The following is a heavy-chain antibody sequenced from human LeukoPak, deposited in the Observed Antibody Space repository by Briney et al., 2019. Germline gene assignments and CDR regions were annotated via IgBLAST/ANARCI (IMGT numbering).Heavy chain of an antibody. CDR3: ASYYGSGSYYNPDYYGMDV. V-gene: IGHV1-46*01. D-gene: IGHD3-10*01. CDR2: INPSGSST. J-gene: IGHJ6*02. CDR1: GYTFTSYC. Sequence: ASVKVSCKASGYTFTSYCMHWVRQAPGQGLEWMGIINPSGSSTTYAQKFQGRVTMTRDTSTSTVYMELSSLRSEDTAVYYCASYYGSGSYYNPDYYGMDVWGQGTTVTVSS.